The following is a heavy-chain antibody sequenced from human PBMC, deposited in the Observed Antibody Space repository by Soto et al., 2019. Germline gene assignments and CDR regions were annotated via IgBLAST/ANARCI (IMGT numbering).Heavy chain of an antibody. CDR1: GFTFSIYA. CDR3: ATVHNTSRSFDY. J-gene: IGHJ4*02. Sequence: EVQLLESGGGLVQPGGSLRLSCAASGFTFSIYAMTWVRQAPWKGLEWVSTTGGSGRTTYYADSVKGRFTVSRDNSKNTLDLQMSSLRAEDTAVYYCATVHNTSRSFDYWGQGTLVTVSS. CDR2: TGGSGRTT. D-gene: IGHD1-20*01. V-gene: IGHV3-23*01.